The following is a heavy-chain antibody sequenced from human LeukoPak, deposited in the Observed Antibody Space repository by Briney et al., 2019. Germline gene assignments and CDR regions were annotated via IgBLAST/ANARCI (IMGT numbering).Heavy chain of an antibody. CDR3: ARDYGDYPDY. Sequence: ASVTVSCKASGYTFTGYYMHWVRQAPGQGLEWMGWIDPNSGGTNYAQRFQGRVTMTRDTSISTAYMELSRLRSDDTAVYYCARDYGDYPDYWGQGTLVTVSS. V-gene: IGHV1-2*02. J-gene: IGHJ4*02. D-gene: IGHD4-17*01. CDR1: GYTFTGYY. CDR2: IDPNSGGT.